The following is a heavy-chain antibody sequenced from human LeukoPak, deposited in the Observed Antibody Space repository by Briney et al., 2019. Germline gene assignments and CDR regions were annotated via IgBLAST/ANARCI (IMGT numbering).Heavy chain of an antibody. Sequence: PGGSLRLSCAASGFTFSSYEMNWVRQAPGKGLEWVSYISSSGSTIYYADSVKGRFTISRDNAKNSLYLQMNSLRAEDTAVYYCARDAHAYGENYVYYMDVWGKGTTVTISS. CDR1: GFTFSSYE. J-gene: IGHJ6*03. CDR3: ARDAHAYGENYVYYMDV. V-gene: IGHV3-48*03. CDR2: ISSSGSTI. D-gene: IGHD4-17*01.